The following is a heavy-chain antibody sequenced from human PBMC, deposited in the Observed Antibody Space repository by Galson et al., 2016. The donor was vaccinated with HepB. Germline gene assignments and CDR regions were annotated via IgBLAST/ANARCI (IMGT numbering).Heavy chain of an antibody. CDR1: GLTFDDYS. D-gene: IGHD3-3*01. J-gene: IGHJ4*02. Sequence: SLRLSCAASGLTFDDYSMYWVRQAPGKGLEWVSGISWDGGTIGYADSVKGRFIISRDNAKNSLYLQMNSLRPEDTGFYYCAKVSGTDSDCWGQGTLVTVSS. CDR3: AKVSGTDSDC. CDR2: ISWDGGTI. V-gene: IGHV3-9*01.